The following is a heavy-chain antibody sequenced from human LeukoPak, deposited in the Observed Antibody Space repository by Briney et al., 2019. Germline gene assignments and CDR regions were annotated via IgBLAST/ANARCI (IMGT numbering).Heavy chain of an antibody. Sequence: GGSLRLSCAASGFEFHIYAMSWVRQAPGKGLEWVSGTNDNGDNTNHADSVKGRFTISRDNAKNSLYLQMNSLRAEDTAVYYCARGVTTVENWGQGTLVTVSS. CDR3: ARGVTTVEN. CDR2: TNDNGDNT. J-gene: IGHJ4*02. CDR1: GFEFHIYA. V-gene: IGHV3-23*01. D-gene: IGHD4-23*01.